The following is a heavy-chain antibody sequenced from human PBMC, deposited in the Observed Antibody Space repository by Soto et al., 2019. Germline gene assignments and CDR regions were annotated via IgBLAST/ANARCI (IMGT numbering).Heavy chain of an antibody. CDR1: GFTFRSSW. CDR2: IKPDGSEK. V-gene: IGHV3-7*01. J-gene: IGHJ3*02. CDR3: ARSNRGAFDI. Sequence: EVQLVESGGGLVQPGGSLTLSCAASGFTFRSSWMTWVRLAPGKGLDWVANIKPDGSEKYYVDSVKGRFTISRDNXXXXXXXXXXXXXXXXXXXXYCARSNRGAFDIWGQGTMVTVSS. D-gene: IGHD4-4*01.